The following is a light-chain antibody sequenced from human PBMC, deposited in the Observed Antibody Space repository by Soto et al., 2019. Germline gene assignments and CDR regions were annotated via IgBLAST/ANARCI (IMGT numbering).Light chain of an antibody. V-gene: IGKV3-15*01. CDR3: QQYSNWPPWT. Sequence: EMVMTQSPATLSVSPGERVTLSCRASKSVSGNLAWYQQKPGQAPRLLIYGASTRATGIPARFSGSGSGTEFTFTINSLQSEDSAIYYCQQYSNWPPWTLGQGTKVEIK. CDR1: KSVSGN. J-gene: IGKJ1*01. CDR2: GAS.